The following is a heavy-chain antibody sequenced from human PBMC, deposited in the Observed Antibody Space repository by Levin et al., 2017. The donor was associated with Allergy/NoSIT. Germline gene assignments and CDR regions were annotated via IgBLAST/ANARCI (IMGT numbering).Heavy chain of an antibody. CDR1: GFTFSSYG. Sequence: GESLKISCAASGFTFSSYGMHWVRQAPGKGLEWVAVISYDGSNKYYADSVKGRFTISRDNSKNTLYLQMNSLRAEDTAVYYCAKLSTGQYYFDYWGQGTLVTVSS. V-gene: IGHV3-30*18. J-gene: IGHJ4*02. D-gene: IGHD2-2*01. CDR3: AKLSTGQYYFDY. CDR2: ISYDGSNK.